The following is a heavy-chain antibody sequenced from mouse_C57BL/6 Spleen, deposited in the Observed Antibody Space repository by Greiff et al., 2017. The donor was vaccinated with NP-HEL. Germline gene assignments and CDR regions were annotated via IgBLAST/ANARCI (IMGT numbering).Heavy chain of an antibody. Sequence: QVQLQQSGPELVKPGASVKISCKASGYAFSSSWMNWVKQRPGKGLEWIGRIYPGDGDTNYNGKFKGKATLTADKSSSTAYMQLSSLTSEDSAVYFCARPYRGYFDVWGTGTTVTVSS. CDR3: ARPYRGYFDV. CDR1: GYAFSSSW. D-gene: IGHD2-12*01. J-gene: IGHJ1*03. CDR2: IYPGDGDT. V-gene: IGHV1-82*01.